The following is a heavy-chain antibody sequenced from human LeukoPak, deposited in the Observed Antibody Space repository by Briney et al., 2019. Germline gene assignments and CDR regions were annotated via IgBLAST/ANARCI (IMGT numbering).Heavy chain of an antibody. CDR2: ISLSGST. CDR3: ARGDRGGSYRKYAFDI. J-gene: IGHJ3*02. CDR1: GGSFSGYY. Sequence: PSETLSFTCAVYGGSFSGYYWSWICQPPGKGLELIGEISLSGSTNYNPSLKSRVSISVDTSKNQFSQKLSSVTAADTAVYYCARGDRGGSYRKYAFDIWGQGTMVTVSS. V-gene: IGHV4-34*01. D-gene: IGHD1-26*01.